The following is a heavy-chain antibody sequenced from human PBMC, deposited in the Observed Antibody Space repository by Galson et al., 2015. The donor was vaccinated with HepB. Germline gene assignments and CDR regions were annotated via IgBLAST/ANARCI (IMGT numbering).Heavy chain of an antibody. V-gene: IGHV1-2*02. CDR3: ARAAAYSGYDYWTDY. CDR2: INPNSGGT. Sequence: SVKVSCKASGYTFTGYYMHWVRQAPGQGLEWMGWINPNSGGTNYAQKFQGRVTMTRDTSISTAYMELSRLRSDDTAVYYSARAAAYSGYDYWTDYWGQGTLVTVSS. D-gene: IGHD5-12*01. CDR1: GYTFTGYY. J-gene: IGHJ4*02.